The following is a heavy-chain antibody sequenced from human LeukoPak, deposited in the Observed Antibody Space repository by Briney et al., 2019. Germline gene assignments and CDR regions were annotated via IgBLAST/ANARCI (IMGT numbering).Heavy chain of an antibody. Sequence: ALVKVSCKVSGYTLTELSMHWVRQAPGKGLEWMGGFDPEDGETIYAQKFQGRVTMTEDTSTDTAYMELSSLRSEDTAVYYCATGLAGSGSYIDYWGQGTLVTVSS. CDR2: FDPEDGET. J-gene: IGHJ4*02. V-gene: IGHV1-24*01. CDR1: GYTLTELS. CDR3: ATGLAGSGSYIDY. D-gene: IGHD3-10*01.